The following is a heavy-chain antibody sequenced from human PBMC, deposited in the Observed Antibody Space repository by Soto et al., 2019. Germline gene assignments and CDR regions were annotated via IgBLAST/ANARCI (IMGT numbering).Heavy chain of an antibody. V-gene: IGHV1-8*01. D-gene: IGHD3-9*01. CDR1: GYTFTSYD. J-gene: IGHJ5*02. Sequence: QVQLVQSGAEVKKPGASVKVSCKASGYTFTSYDINWVRQATGQGLEWMGWMNPNSGNTGYAQKFQGRVTMTRDTSISTAYMELSSLRSEDTAIYYCARVAYDILTGTNPNWFDPWGQGTLVTVSS. CDR3: ARVAYDILTGTNPNWFDP. CDR2: MNPNSGNT.